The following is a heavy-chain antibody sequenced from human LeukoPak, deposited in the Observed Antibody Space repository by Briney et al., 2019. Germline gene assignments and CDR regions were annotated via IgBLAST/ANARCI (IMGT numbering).Heavy chain of an antibody. CDR2: VSGGSAGST. J-gene: IGHJ1*01. CDR1: GFTFSTYA. CDR3: AKDDDWGRYKH. D-gene: IGHD3-16*01. V-gene: IGHV3-23*01. Sequence: PGGSLRLSCAASGFTFSTYAMSWVRQAPGKGLEWVSSVSGGSAGSTYYADSVKGRFTISRDSSKNTLYLQTKSLRAEDTAVYYCAKDDDWGRYKHWGQGTLVTVSS.